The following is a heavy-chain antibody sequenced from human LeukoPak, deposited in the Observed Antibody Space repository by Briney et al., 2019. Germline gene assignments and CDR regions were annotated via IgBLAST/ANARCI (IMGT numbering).Heavy chain of an antibody. Sequence: PGGSLRLSCTVSGFTVSSNSMSWVRQAPGKGLEWVSFIYSDNTHYSYSVKGRLTISRDNSKNTLYLQMNSLRAEDTAVYYCARRAGAYSHPYDYWGQGTLVTVSS. D-gene: IGHD4/OR15-4a*01. J-gene: IGHJ4*02. CDR3: ARRAGAYSHPYDY. CDR2: IYSDNT. CDR1: GFTVSSNS. V-gene: IGHV3-53*01.